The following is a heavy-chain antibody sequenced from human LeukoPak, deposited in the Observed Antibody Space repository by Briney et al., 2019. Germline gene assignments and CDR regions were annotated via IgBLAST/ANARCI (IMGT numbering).Heavy chain of an antibody. J-gene: IGHJ5*02. V-gene: IGHV4-34*01. CDR2: INHSGST. Sequence: MPSETLSLACAVYGGSFSGYYWSWIRQPPGKGLEWIGEINHSGSTNYNPSLKSRVTISVDTSKNQFSLKLSSVTAADTAVYYCARGSSPSWTLYDYVWGSYIRWFDPWGQGTLVTVSS. CDR1: GGSFSGYY. D-gene: IGHD3-16*01. CDR3: ARGSSPSWTLYDYVWGSYIRWFDP.